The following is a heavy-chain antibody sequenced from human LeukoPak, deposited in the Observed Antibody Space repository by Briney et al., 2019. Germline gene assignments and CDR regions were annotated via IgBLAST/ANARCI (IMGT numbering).Heavy chain of an antibody. CDR3: ARGMYYYDSSGYPEDY. CDR1: GYAFTSYG. D-gene: IGHD3-22*01. V-gene: IGHV7-4-1*02. Sequence: ASVKVSCKASGYAFTSYGISWVRQAPGQGLEWMGWINTNTGNPTYAQGFTGRFVFSLDTSVSTAYLQISSLKAEDTAVYYCARGMYYYDSSGYPEDYWGQGTLVTVSS. J-gene: IGHJ4*02. CDR2: INTNTGNP.